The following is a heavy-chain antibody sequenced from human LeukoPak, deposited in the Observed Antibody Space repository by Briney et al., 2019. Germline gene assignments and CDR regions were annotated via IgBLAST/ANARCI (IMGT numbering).Heavy chain of an antibody. CDR1: GCTFSNYA. V-gene: IGHV3-23*01. J-gene: IGHJ4*02. D-gene: IGHD3-22*01. CDR3: AKDAIGDSSGHYWWEFDY. CDR2: ISGSGGSA. Sequence: GGSLRLSCAASGCTFSNYAVSWVRQAPGKGLEWVSGISGSGGSASYADSVKGRFTISRDNSKNTLFLQMNSLRAEDTAIYYCAKDAIGDSSGHYWWEFDYRGQGTLVTVSS.